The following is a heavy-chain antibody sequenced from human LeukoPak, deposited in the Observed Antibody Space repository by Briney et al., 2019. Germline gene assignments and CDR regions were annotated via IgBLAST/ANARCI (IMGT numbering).Heavy chain of an antibody. CDR3: ARGRYYDSSGSASIFDY. D-gene: IGHD3-22*01. J-gene: IGHJ4*02. V-gene: IGHV1-46*01. Sequence: GASVRVSCKASGYTFTSYYMHWVRQAPGQGLAWMGIINPSGGSTSYAQKFQGRVTMTRDTSTSTVYMELSSLRSEDTAVYYCARGRYYDSSGSASIFDYWGQGTLVTVSS. CDR1: GYTFTSYY. CDR2: INPSGGST.